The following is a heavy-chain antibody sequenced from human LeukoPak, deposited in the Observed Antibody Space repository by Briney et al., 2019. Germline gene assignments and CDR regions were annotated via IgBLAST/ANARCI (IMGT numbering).Heavy chain of an antibody. D-gene: IGHD7-27*01. V-gene: IGHV4-34*01. CDR2: INHSGST. J-gene: IGHJ4*02. CDR3: ARGNSWGPSIDY. Sequence: KSSETLSLTCAVYGGSFSGYYWSWIRQPPGKGLEWIGEINHSGSTNYNPSLKSRVTISVDTSKNQFSLKLSSVTAADTAVYYCARGNSWGPSIDYWGQGTLVTVSS. CDR1: GGSFSGYY.